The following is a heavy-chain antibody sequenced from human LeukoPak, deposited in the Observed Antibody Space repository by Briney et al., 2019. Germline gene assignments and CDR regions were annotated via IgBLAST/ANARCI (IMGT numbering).Heavy chain of an antibody. V-gene: IGHV3-23*01. J-gene: IGHJ5*02. Sequence: GGSLRLSCAASGFTFSSYAMSWVRQAPGKGLEWVSAISGSGGSTYYADSVKGRFTISRDNSKNTLYLQMNSLRAEDTAVYYCAREGRACSSTSCFDPWGQGTLVTVSS. D-gene: IGHD2-2*01. CDR2: ISGSGGST. CDR1: GFTFSSYA. CDR3: AREGRACSSTSCFDP.